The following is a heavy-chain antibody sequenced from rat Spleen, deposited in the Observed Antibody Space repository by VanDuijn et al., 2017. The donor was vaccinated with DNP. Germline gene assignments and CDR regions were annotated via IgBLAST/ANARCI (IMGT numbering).Heavy chain of an antibody. J-gene: IGHJ2*01. Sequence: EVQLVESGGGLVQPGRSMKLSCAASGFTFSNSDMAWVRQAPTKGLEWVASISTSGGSTYYRDSVKGRFTVSRDNAESTLYLHMDSLRSEDTATYYCARHRAIAAIWDYWGQGVMVTVSS. CDR1: GFTFSNSD. D-gene: IGHD1-2*01. V-gene: IGHV5-25*01. CDR2: ISTSGGST. CDR3: ARHRAIAAIWDY.